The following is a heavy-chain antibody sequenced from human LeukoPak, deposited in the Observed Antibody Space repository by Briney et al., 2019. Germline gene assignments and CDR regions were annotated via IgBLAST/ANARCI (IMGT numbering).Heavy chain of an antibody. V-gene: IGHV1-18*01. Sequence: ASVKVSCKASGGTFSSYAISWVRQAPGQGLEWMGWISAYNGNTNYAQKLQGRVTMTTDTSTSTAYMELRSLRSDDTAVYYCARMYSSKGFHAFDIWGQGTMVTVSS. CDR1: GGTFSSYA. CDR2: ISAYNGNT. CDR3: ARMYSSKGFHAFDI. J-gene: IGHJ3*02. D-gene: IGHD6-13*01.